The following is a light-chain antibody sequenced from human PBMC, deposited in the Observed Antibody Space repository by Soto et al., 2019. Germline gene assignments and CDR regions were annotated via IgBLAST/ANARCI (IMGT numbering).Light chain of an antibody. CDR1: QSISPW. CDR3: QQYERYPMT. Sequence: DSQMTQFPSTLSASVGDRVTITCRASQSISPWLAWYQQKPGKAPKILISKASTLQSGVPPRFSGSGSGTEFTLTISRLQPDDFATYYCQQYERYPMTFGGGTKVDIK. CDR2: KAS. V-gene: IGKV1-5*03. J-gene: IGKJ4*01.